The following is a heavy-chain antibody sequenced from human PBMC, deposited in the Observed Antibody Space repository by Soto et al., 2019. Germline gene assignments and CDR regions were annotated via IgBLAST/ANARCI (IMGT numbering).Heavy chain of an antibody. CDR3: PRIKGNSCLNP. Sequence: SQTLSLTCAISGDSVSTNSATWDWIRQSPSRGLEWLGRTYYRSKWFNDYAVSVKGRISINPDTSNNQFSLQLNSVTPDDTAVYFWPRIKGNSCLNPGGRETLVTVPS. J-gene: IGHJ5*02. CDR1: GDSVSTNSAT. D-gene: IGHD5-18*01. V-gene: IGHV6-1*01. CDR2: TYYRSKWFN.